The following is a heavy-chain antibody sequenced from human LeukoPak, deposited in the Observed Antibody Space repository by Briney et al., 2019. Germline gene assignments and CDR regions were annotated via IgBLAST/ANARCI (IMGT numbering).Heavy chain of an antibody. D-gene: IGHD1-26*01. V-gene: IGHV1-18*01. CDR3: ARLQGYSPAFDI. CDR1: GYTFTSYG. Sequence: GASVKVSCKASGYTFTSYGISWVRQAAGQALEGMVWISAYNGNTNYAQKLQGRVTMTTDTSTSTAYMELRSLRSDDTAVYYCARLQGYSPAFDIWGQGTMVTVSS. J-gene: IGHJ3*02. CDR2: ISAYNGNT.